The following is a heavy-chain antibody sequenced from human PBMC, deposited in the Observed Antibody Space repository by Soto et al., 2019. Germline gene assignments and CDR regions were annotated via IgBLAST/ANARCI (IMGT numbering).Heavy chain of an antibody. CDR2: IYYSGST. V-gene: IGHV4-59*01. J-gene: IGHJ5*02. Sequence: SETLSLTCTVSGGSISSYYWSWIRQPPGKGLEWIGYIYYSGSTNYNPSLKSRVTISVDTSKNQFSLKLSSVTAADTAVYYCARDLHPIRFDPWGQGTLVTVSS. CDR3: ARDLHPIRFDP. D-gene: IGHD3-3*01. CDR1: GGSISSYY.